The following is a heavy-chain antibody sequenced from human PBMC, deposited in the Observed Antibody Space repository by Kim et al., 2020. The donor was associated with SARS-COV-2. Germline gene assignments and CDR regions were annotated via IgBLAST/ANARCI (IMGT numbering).Heavy chain of an antibody. CDR2: INRNSDIT. Sequence: GGSLRLSCAASGFTFDDYGMSWVRQAPGKGLEWFSGINRNSDITGYADSLKGRFTISRDNAKNSLFLQMNSPRAEDTALYHCVRGYAGGPFDLWGQGTLV. CDR3: VRGYAGGPFDL. V-gene: IGHV3-20*01. D-gene: IGHD2-2*01. J-gene: IGHJ4*02. CDR1: GFTFDDYG.